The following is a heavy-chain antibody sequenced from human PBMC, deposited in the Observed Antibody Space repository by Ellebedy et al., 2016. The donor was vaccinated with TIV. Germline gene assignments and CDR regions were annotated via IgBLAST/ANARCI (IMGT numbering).Heavy chain of an antibody. V-gene: IGHV3-7*03. Sequence: PGGSLRLSCAASGVSFSSFWMSWVRQAPGKGLEWVANIKQDGSEIFYVDSVTGRFTISRDNAKNSLYLQLNSLRAEDTAVYYCARAGGEWPFDYWGQGTLVTVSS. D-gene: IGHD3-3*01. J-gene: IGHJ4*02. CDR3: ARAGGEWPFDY. CDR2: IKQDGSEI. CDR1: GVSFSSFW.